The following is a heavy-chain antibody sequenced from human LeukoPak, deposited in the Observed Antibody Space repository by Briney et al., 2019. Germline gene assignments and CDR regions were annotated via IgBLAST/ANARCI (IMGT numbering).Heavy chain of an antibody. Sequence: LSLTCAVYGGSFSGYYWSWLRQPPGKGLEWVSYISSSSSTIYYADSVKGRFTISRDNAKNSLYLQMNSLRAEDTAVYYCARWRGGMGLLNPPYFDYWGLGTLVTVSS. CDR3: ARWRGGMGLLNPPYFDY. CDR2: ISSSSSTI. CDR1: GGSFSGYY. J-gene: IGHJ4*02. V-gene: IGHV3-11*04. D-gene: IGHD3-3*01.